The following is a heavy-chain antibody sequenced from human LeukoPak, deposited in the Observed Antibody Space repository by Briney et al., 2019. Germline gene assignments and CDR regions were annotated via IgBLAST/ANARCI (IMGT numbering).Heavy chain of an antibody. D-gene: IGHD5-12*01. CDR2: IYYSGST. CDR3: ARRSGYDSLDY. CDR1: GGSTSSYC. J-gene: IGHJ4*02. Sequence: PSETLSLTCTVSGGSTSSYCWSWIRQPPGKGLEWIGYIYYSGSTNYNPSLKSRVTISVDTSKNQFSLKLSSVTAADTAVYYCARRSGYDSLDYWGQGTLVTVSS. V-gene: IGHV4-59*01.